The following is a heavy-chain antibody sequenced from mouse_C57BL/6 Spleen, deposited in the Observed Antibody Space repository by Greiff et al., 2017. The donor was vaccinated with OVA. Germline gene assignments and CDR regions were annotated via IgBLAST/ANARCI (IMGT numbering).Heavy chain of an antibody. D-gene: IGHD1-2*01. CDR2: ISSGGSYT. CDR1: GFTFSSYG. CDR3: ARRTTAGYFDV. Sequence: DVKLVESGGDLVKPGGSLKLSCAASGFTFSSYGMSWVRQTPDKRLEWVATISSGGSYTYYPDSVKGRFTISRDNAKNTLYLQMSSLKSEDTAMYYCARRTTAGYFDVWGTGTTVTVSS. J-gene: IGHJ1*03. V-gene: IGHV5-6*02.